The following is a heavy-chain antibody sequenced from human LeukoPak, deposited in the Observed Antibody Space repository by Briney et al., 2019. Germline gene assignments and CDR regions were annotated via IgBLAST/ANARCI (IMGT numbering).Heavy chain of an antibody. J-gene: IGHJ4*02. D-gene: IGHD3-10*01. CDR2: IKQDGSEK. CDR3: ARDGFGGYLDC. CDR1: GFTFSSYW. Sequence: GGSLRLSCAASGFTFSSYWMSWVRQAPGKGLEWVANIKQDGSEKYYVDSVKGGFTISRDNARSSLYLQMNSLRYEDTAVYYCARDGFGGYLDCWGQGTMVTVSS. V-gene: IGHV3-7*01.